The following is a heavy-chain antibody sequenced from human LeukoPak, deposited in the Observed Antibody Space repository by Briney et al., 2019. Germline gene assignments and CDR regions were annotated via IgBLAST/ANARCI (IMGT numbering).Heavy chain of an antibody. V-gene: IGHV3-30*18. CDR3: AKDLRYYYGSGNP. D-gene: IGHD3-10*01. J-gene: IGHJ5*02. Sequence: GDSLRLSCVASGFTFDFYTMDWLRQAPGKGLEWVAVISYDGSNKYYADSVKGRFTISRDNSKNTLYLQMNSLRAEDTAVYYCAKDLRYYYGSGNPWGQGTLVTVSS. CDR1: GFTFDFYT. CDR2: ISYDGSNK.